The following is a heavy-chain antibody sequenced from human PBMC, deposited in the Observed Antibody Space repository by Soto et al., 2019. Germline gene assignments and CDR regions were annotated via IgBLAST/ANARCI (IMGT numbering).Heavy chain of an antibody. CDR2: ISGSGGST. V-gene: IGHV3-23*01. CDR1: GFTFSSYA. J-gene: IGHJ6*02. D-gene: IGHD3-3*01. Sequence: PGGSLRLSCAASGFTFSSYAMSWVRQAPGKGLEWVSAISGSGGSTYYADSVKGRFTISRDNSKNTLYLQMNSLRAEDTAVYYCARDSYYDFWSGYLQIYYYYGMDVWGQGTTVTVSS. CDR3: ARDSYYDFWSGYLQIYYYYGMDV.